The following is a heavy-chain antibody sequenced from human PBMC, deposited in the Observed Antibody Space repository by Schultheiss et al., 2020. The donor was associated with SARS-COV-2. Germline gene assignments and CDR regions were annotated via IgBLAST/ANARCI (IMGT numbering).Heavy chain of an antibody. D-gene: IGHD4-17*01. CDR2: IKSKTDGGTT. Sequence: GGSLRLSCAASGFTFSNAWMSWVRQAPGKGLEWVGRIKSKTDGGTTDYAAPVKGRFTISRDDSKNTLYLQMNSLRAEDTAVYYCARADDYGAFDYWGQGTLVTVSS. J-gene: IGHJ4*02. V-gene: IGHV3-15*01. CDR3: ARADDYGAFDY. CDR1: GFTFSNAW.